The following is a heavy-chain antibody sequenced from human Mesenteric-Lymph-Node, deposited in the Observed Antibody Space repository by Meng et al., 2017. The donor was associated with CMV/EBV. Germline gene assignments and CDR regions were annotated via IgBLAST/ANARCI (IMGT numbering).Heavy chain of an antibody. CDR1: GFSFSSYG. D-gene: IGHD2-2*01. CDR2: TRYDGSNK. CDR3: ARDAHYCSNTKCYGFDI. V-gene: IGHV3-30*02. J-gene: IGHJ3*02. Sequence: GESLKISCAASGFSFSSYGMHWVRQAPGKGLEWVALTRYDGSNKYYADSVKGRFTISRDNSRNTLYLQMNSLRAEDTAVYYCARDAHYCSNTKCYGFDIWGQGTVVTVSS.